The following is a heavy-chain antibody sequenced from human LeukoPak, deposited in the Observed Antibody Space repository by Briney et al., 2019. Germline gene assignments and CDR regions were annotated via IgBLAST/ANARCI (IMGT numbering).Heavy chain of an antibody. CDR2: IYHTGNT. V-gene: IGHV4-38-2*01. CDR3: ATSGVLYWIQT. J-gene: IGHJ5*02. D-gene: IGHD2-15*01. CDR1: GYSLSDGFY. Sequence: SETLSLTCSVPGYSLSDGFYWGWIRQPPGKGLEGIGTIYHTGNTYYNPSLVSRITISVDTSKNQFSLKLTSVTATDTAVYYCATSGVLYWIQTWGQGTLVTVSS.